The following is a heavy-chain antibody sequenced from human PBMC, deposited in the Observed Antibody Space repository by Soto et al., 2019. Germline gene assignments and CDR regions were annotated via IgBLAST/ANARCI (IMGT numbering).Heavy chain of an antibody. J-gene: IGHJ4*02. CDR2: ISYDGSNK. CDR3: ATHRDWIPPWDDILTGHFYY. V-gene: IGHV3-30-3*01. D-gene: IGHD3-9*01. CDR1: GFTYSTYT. Sequence: PGGSLRLSCAASGFTYSTYTMHWVRQAPGKGLEWVAVISYDGSNKYYADSVKGRFTISRDNSKNTLYLQMNSLRAEDTAVYYCATHRDWIPPWDDILTGHFYYWSQGTLVIVSS.